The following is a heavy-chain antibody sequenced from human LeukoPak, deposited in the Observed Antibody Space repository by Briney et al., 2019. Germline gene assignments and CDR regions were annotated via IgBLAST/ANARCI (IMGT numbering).Heavy chain of an antibody. V-gene: IGHV3-21*01. CDR1: GFTFSSYS. CDR2: ISSSSSYM. J-gene: IGHJ4*02. CDR3: ARDSGYSSSSGFDY. Sequence: SGGSLRLSCAASGFTFSSYSMNWVCQAPGKGLEWVSSISSSSSYMYYADSVKGRFTISRDNAKNSLYLQMNSLRAEDTAVYYCARDSGYSSSSGFDYWGQGTLVTVSS. D-gene: IGHD6-6*01.